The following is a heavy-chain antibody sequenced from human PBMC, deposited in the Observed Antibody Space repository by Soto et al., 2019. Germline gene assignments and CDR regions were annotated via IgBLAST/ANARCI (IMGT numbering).Heavy chain of an antibody. J-gene: IGHJ4*02. CDR2: AYYRSKWYI. CDR3: ASARHVLSGTLDYFER. V-gene: IGHV6-1*01. CDR1: GDSVSSNTAA. Sequence: PSQTLSLTCAISGDSVSSNTAAWNWIRQSPSRGLEWLGRAYYRSKWYIDYAVSVESRMTINPDTSKNQFSLQLKSVTPDDTAVYYCASARHVLSGTLDYFERWSQGTPVTVSS. D-gene: IGHD2-15*01.